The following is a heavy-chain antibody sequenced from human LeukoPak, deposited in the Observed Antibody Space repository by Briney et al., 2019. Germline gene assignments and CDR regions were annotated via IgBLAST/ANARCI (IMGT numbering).Heavy chain of an antibody. CDR2: ISYDGSNK. V-gene: IGHV3-30*01. D-gene: IGHD2-2*01. J-gene: IGHJ5*02. CDR3: ARGVVPAASPGWFDP. CDR1: GFTFSSYA. Sequence: GGSLRLSCAASGFTFSSYAMHWVRQAPGKGLEWVAVISYDGSNKYYADSVKGRFTISRDNSKNTLYLQMNSLRAEDTAVYYCARGVVPAASPGWFDPWAREPWSPSPQ.